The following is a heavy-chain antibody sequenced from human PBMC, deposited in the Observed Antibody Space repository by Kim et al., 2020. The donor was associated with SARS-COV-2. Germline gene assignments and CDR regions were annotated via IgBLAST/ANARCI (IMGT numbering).Heavy chain of an antibody. Sequence: GGSLRLSCAASGFTFSSYSMNWVRQAAGKGLEWVSYISSSSSTIYYADSVKGRFTISRDNAKNSLYLQMNSLRDEDTAVYYCASLNALSYGSIGGYYYYYGMDVWGQGTTVTVSS. CDR1: GFTFSSYS. J-gene: IGHJ6*02. V-gene: IGHV3-48*02. D-gene: IGHD6-6*01. CDR2: ISSSSSTI. CDR3: ASLNALSYGSIGGYYYYYGMDV.